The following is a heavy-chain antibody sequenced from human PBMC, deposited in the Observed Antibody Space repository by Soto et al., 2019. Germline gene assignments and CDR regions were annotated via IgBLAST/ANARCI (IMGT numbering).Heavy chain of an antibody. CDR3: AGCRGYSYGYFADY. D-gene: IGHD5-18*01. Sequence: SVKVSCKASGGTFSSYSISWVRQAPGQGLEWMGGIIPIFGTANYAQKFQGRVTITADKSTSTAYMELSSLRSEDTAVYYCAGCRGYSYGYFADYWGQGTLVTVSS. CDR1: GGTFSSYS. V-gene: IGHV1-69*06. J-gene: IGHJ4*02. CDR2: IIPIFGTA.